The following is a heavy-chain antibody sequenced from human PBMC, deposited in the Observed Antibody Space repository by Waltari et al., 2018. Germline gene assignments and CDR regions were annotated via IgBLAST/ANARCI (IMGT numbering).Heavy chain of an antibody. D-gene: IGHD3-10*01. J-gene: IGHJ4*02. Sequence: DVQLVEPGGGLVQPGGSRGASCTAAGFSFRTYWMHWVRHGPWTGLMWVSRIDSDGSSTSYEDSVRGRFTISRDNAKNTLYLQMNSVRDEDTAVYYCGRARVQGVKYFDYWGRGTLVTVSS. CDR1: GFSFRTYW. CDR3: GRARVQGVKYFDY. CDR2: IDSDGSST. V-gene: IGHV3-74*01.